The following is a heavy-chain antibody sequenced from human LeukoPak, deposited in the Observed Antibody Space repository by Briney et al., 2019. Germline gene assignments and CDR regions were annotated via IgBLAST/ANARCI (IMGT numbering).Heavy chain of an antibody. V-gene: IGHV1-2*02. CDR1: GYTFTGYY. CDR3: ARPVGGVVVVAATEGWYFDL. J-gene: IGHJ2*01. CDR2: INPNSGGT. Sequence: ASVKVSCKASGYTFTGYYMHWVRQAPGQGLEWMGWINPNSGGTNYAQKFQGRVTMTRDTSISTAYMELSRLRSDDTAVYYYARPVGGVVVVAATEGWYFDLWSRGTLVTVSS. D-gene: IGHD2-15*01.